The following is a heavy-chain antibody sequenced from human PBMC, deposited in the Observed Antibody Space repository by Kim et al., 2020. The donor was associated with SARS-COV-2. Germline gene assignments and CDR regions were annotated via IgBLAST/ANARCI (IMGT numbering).Heavy chain of an antibody. CDR2: INTNTGNP. CDR3: ARDEAGTTPGYYFCYMDV. CDR1: GYTFTSYA. Sequence: ASVKVSCKASGYTFTSYAMNWVRQAPGQGLEWMGWINTNTGNPTYAQGFTGRFVFSLDTTVSTAYLQVSSLKAEDTAVYYCARDEAGTTPGYYFCYMDVWGKGTTVTVSS. D-gene: IGHD6-13*01. V-gene: IGHV7-4-1*02. J-gene: IGHJ6*03.